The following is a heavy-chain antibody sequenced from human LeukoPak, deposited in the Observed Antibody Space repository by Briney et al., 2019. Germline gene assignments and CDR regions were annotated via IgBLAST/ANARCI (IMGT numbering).Heavy chain of an antibody. D-gene: IGHD4-17*01. CDR1: GASISSYF. J-gene: IGHJ4*02. Sequence: PETLSLTCTVSGASISSYFWSWIRQPAGKGLEWIGRVYSSGSTNYNPSLKSRVTMSVDTSKNQFSLKLTSMIAADTAVYYCARGPFGDFRYFDYWGQGTLVTVSS. CDR2: VYSSGST. V-gene: IGHV4-4*07. CDR3: ARGPFGDFRYFDY.